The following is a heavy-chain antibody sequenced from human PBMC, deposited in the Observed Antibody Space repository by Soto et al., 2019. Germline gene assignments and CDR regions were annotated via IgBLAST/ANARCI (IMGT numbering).Heavy chain of an antibody. Sequence: SEKVSCKASGGTFGSYAITWVRRGPGQGLEWLGGIIPILNSPAYAQKFQARVAITADEITNTAYMELNSLRFDDTAVYYCAREAPYCTSATCRKFYDLDVWGQGTTVTVSS. CDR3: AREAPYCTSATCRKFYDLDV. CDR1: GGTFGSYA. CDR2: IIPILNSP. D-gene: IGHD2-2*01. J-gene: IGHJ6*02. V-gene: IGHV1-69*13.